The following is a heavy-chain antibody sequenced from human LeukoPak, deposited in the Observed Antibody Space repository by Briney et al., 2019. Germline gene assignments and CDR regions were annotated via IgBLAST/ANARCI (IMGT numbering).Heavy chain of an antibody. D-gene: IGHD6-19*01. J-gene: IGHJ6*03. CDR1: GYMFTGYY. CDR3: TRVVAVTGTPVYYMDV. V-gene: IGHV1-2*02. CDR2: INTNSGGT. Sequence: ASVKVSCKASGYMFTGYYMHWVRQAPGQGLEWMGWINTNSGGTNYAQKFQGRVTMTRDTSISTAYMDLNRLRSEDTALYYCTRVVAVTGTPVYYMDVWGKGTTVTVSS.